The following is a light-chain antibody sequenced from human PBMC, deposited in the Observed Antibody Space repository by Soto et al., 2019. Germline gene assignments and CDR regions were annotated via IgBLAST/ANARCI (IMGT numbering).Light chain of an antibody. V-gene: IGLV2-14*01. J-gene: IGLJ1*01. CDR1: SSDVGAYNY. Sequence: QSVLTQPASVSGSPGQSITISCTGTSSDVGAYNYVSWYQQPPGTAPKLIIYEVSNRPSGVPGRFSGSKSGNTASLTISGLQAEDEADFYCSSFTPSSTYVFGTGTKVTVL. CDR3: SSFTPSSTYV. CDR2: EVS.